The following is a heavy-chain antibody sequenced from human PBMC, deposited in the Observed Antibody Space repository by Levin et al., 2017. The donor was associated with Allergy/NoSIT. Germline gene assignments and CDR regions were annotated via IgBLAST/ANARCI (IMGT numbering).Heavy chain of an antibody. CDR3: AHRLQSPNYYDSSGYDYYFDY. Sequence: VSGPTLVKPTQTLTLTCTFSGFSLSTSGVGVGWIRQPPGKALEWLALIYWNDDKRYSPSLKSRLTITKDTSKNQVVLTMTNMDPVDTATYYCAHRLQSPNYYDSSGYDYYFDYWGQGTLVTVSS. V-gene: IGHV2-5*01. D-gene: IGHD3-22*01. CDR1: GFSLSTSGVG. CDR2: IYWNDDK. J-gene: IGHJ4*02.